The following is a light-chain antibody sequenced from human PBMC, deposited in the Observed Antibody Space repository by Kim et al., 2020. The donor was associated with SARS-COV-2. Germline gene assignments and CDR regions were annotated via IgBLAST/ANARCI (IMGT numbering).Light chain of an antibody. CDR1: SSDVGSDNR. CDR3: SSYTSSITSWV. V-gene: IGLV2-18*02. CDR2: AVN. Sequence: QSALTQPPSVSGSPGQSVTISCTGTSSDVGSDNRISWYQQPPGTAPKLLIYAVNNRPSGVPDRFSGSKSGNTASLTISGLRTEDEADYYCSSYTSSITSWVFGGGTQLTVL. J-gene: IGLJ3*02.